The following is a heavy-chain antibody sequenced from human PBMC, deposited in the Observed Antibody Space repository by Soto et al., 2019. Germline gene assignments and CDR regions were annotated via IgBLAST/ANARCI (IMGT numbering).Heavy chain of an antibody. CDR2: ISWNSGSI. CDR3: AKDTGGYDFDYVDL. Sequence: GGSLGLSCAASGFTFDDYAMHWVRQAPGKGLEWVSGISWNSGSIGYADSVRGRFTISGDNAKNSLYLQMNSLRAEDTALYYCAKDTGGYDFDYVDLWGKGTTVTVSS. D-gene: IGHD5-12*01. CDR1: GFTFDDYA. J-gene: IGHJ6*03. V-gene: IGHV3-9*01.